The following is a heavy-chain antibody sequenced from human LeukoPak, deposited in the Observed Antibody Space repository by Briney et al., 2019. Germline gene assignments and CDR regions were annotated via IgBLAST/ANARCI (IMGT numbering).Heavy chain of an antibody. CDR3: ARADTDYGADS. V-gene: IGHV4-61*02. J-gene: IGHJ4*02. Sequence: SQTLSLTCTVSGGSISGGTYYWTWIRQPAGKGLEWIGRIFSSGTTQYNPSLQSRVIISLDTSNNQFSLRLSSVTAADTAVYYCARADTDYGADSWGQGTLVTVSS. CDR2: IFSSGTT. D-gene: IGHD4-17*01. CDR1: GGSISGGTYY.